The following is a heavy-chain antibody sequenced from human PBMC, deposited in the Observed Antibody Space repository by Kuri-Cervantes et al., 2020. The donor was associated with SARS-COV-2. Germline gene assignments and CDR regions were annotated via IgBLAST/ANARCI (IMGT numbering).Heavy chain of an antibody. Sequence: SVKVSCKASGGTFSSYAISWVRQAPGQGLEWMGRIIPIFGTANYAQKFQGRVTITADKSTSTAYMELSSLRAEDTAVYYCAREGRIAAAGRYYYYYMDVWGKGTTVTVSS. CDR3: AREGRIAAAGRYYYYYMDV. V-gene: IGHV1-69*06. J-gene: IGHJ6*03. CDR1: GGTFSSYA. D-gene: IGHD6-13*01. CDR2: IIPIFGTA.